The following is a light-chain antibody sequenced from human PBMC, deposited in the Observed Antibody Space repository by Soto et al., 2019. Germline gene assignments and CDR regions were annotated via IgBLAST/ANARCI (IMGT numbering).Light chain of an antibody. CDR1: QSVTDNY. CDR2: GAS. V-gene: IGKV3-20*01. CDR3: QQYGSLPWT. J-gene: IGKJ1*01. Sequence: EVVLTQSPGTLSLSPGERATLSCRASQSVTDNYVAWYQQNSDQAPRLLIYGASSRSTGISEWFSGSGSGTDFTLTINRLEPEDFAVYHCQQYGSLPWTFGQGTKVEI.